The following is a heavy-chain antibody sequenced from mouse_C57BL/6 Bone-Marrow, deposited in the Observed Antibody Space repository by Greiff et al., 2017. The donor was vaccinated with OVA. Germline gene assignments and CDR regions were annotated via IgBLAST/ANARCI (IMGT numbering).Heavy chain of an antibody. D-gene: IGHD1-1*01. J-gene: IGHJ4*01. CDR2: IYPGSGNT. V-gene: IGHV1-76*01. CDR3: ASNYGSPYYYAMDY. CDR1: GYTFTDYY. Sequence: QVQLQQSGAELVRPGASVKLSCKASGYTFTDYYINWVKQRPGQGLEWIARIYPGSGNTYYNEKFKGKATLTAEKSSSTAYMQLSSLTSEDSAVYFCASNYGSPYYYAMDYWGQGTSVTVSS.